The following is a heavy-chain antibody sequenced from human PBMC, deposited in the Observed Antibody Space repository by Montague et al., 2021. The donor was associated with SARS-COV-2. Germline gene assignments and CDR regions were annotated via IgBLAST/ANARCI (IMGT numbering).Heavy chain of an antibody. V-gene: IGHV6-1*01. CDR2: TYYRSKWHN. Sequence: CAISGDSVSSNSAAWNWIRQSPSRGLEWLGRTYYRSKWHNDYAVSVKSRITINPDTSKNQSSLQLKSVTPGDTAVYYCARGWVATIPHMDNWGQGSLVIVSS. CDR3: ARGWVATIPHMDN. D-gene: IGHD5-12*01. J-gene: IGHJ4*02. CDR1: GDSVSSNSAA.